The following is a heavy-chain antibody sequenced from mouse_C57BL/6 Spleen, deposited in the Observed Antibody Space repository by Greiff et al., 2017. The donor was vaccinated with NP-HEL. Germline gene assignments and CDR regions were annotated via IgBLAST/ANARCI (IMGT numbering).Heavy chain of an antibody. CDR2: IYPGDGDT. CDR3: ARESKMDY. V-gene: IGHV1-80*01. CDR1: GYAFSSYW. J-gene: IGHJ4*01. Sequence: VKLVESGAELVKPGASVTISCKASGYAFSSYWMNWVKQRPGKGLEWIGQIYPGDGDTNYNGKFKGKATLTADNSSSTAYMQLSSLTSEDSAVYFCARESKMDYWGQGTSVTVSS.